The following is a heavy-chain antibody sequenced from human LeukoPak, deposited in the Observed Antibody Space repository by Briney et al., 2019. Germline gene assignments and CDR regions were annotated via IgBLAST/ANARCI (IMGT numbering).Heavy chain of an antibody. D-gene: IGHD3-10*01. J-gene: IGHJ6*04. CDR3: ATIREVWGDYYYGMDV. CDR2: LSSSSSYI. Sequence: PGGFLKLSCAASGFTLSSFSMNWVRPAPGEGPEWVSSLSSSSSYIYYADSVKGRFTISRDNTKNSLYPQMNSLRAEDTAVYYCATIREVWGDYYYGMDVWGKGTTVTVSS. V-gene: IGHV3-21*01. CDR1: GFTLSSFS.